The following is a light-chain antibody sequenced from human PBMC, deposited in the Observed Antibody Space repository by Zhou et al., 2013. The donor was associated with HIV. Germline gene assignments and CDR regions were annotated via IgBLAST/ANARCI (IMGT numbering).Light chain of an antibody. J-gene: IGKJ1*01. CDR2: KAS. Sequence: DIQMTQSPSTLSASVGDRVTITCRASQSISTWVAWYQQKPGKVPKLLIYKASNLENGVPSRFSGSGSGTDFTLTISSLQPEDFATYYCQQYASYSQTFGQGTKVDIK. CDR1: QSISTW. V-gene: IGKV1-5*03. CDR3: QQYASYSQT.